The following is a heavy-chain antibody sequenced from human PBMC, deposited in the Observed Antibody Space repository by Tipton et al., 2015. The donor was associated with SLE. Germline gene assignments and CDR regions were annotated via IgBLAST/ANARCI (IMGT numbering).Heavy chain of an antibody. CDR2: FYYSGSS. J-gene: IGHJ4*02. V-gene: IGHV4-59*11. CDR3: ATYGLYGDYYFDY. D-gene: IGHD4-17*01. Sequence: TLSLTCTVSGASISSHYWSWIRQPPGKGLEWIGYFYYSGSSDFNPSLKSRVTMSADTSKNQFSLKLRSVTAADTAVYYCATYGLYGDYYFDYWGQGTLVTVSS. CDR1: GASISSHY.